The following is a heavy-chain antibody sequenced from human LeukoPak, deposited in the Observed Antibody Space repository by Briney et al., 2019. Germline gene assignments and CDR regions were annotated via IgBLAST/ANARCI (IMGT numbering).Heavy chain of an antibody. V-gene: IGHV1-8*01. D-gene: IGHD6-19*01. Sequence: GASVKVSCKASGYTFTSYDINWVRQATGQGLEWMGWMNPNSGNTGYAQKFQGRVTMTRNTSISTAYMELSSLRSGDTAVYYCARNTAVAGTGFDYWGQGTLVTVSS. CDR2: MNPNSGNT. CDR1: GYTFTSYD. CDR3: ARNTAVAGTGFDY. J-gene: IGHJ4*02.